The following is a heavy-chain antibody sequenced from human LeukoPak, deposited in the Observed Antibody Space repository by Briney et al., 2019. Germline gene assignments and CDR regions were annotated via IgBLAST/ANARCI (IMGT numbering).Heavy chain of an antibody. CDR2: IRTNTYGGTT. Sequence: GGSLRLSCTASGFAFGDSPMTWVRQAPGKGLEWVGYIRTNTYGGTTEHAASVKGRFTISRDDSNSIAYLQMNSLKTEDTAVYYCTRAGRISGDYFDYWGQGTLVTVSS. D-gene: IGHD6-25*01. CDR1: GFAFGDSP. CDR3: TRAGRISGDYFDY. J-gene: IGHJ4*02. V-gene: IGHV3-49*04.